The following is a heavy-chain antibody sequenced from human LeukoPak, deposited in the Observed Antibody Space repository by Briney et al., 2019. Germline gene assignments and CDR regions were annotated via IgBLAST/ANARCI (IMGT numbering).Heavy chain of an antibody. CDR3: AKDYRDDDYGDYSDY. J-gene: IGHJ4*02. V-gene: IGHV3-23*01. CDR1: GFTFSSYA. D-gene: IGHD4-17*01. CDR2: ISGSGGST. Sequence: GGSLRLSCAASGFTFSSYAMSWVRQAPGKGLEWVSAISGSGGSTYYADSVKGRFTISRDNSKNTLYPQMNSLRAEDTAVYYCAKDYRDDDYGDYSDYWGQGTLVTVSS.